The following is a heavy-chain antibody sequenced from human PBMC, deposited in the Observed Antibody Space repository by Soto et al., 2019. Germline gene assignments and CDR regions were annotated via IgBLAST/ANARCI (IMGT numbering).Heavy chain of an antibody. D-gene: IGHD3-16*01. Sequence: QVQLVQSGAEVKKPGSSVRVSCKASGTIFSSYTISWVRQAPGQGLEWMGRIIPLLGETNSAQKFQGRVTLTADKSTNTGYMELNSLRLEDTAVYYCARGLGGRMDDWGQGTTVTVSS. CDR3: ARGLGGRMDD. CDR1: GTIFSSYT. J-gene: IGHJ6*02. CDR2: IIPLLGET. V-gene: IGHV1-69*08.